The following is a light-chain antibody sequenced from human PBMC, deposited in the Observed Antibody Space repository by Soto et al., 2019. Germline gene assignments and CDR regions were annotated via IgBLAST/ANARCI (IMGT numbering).Light chain of an antibody. CDR3: QQYNSFT. V-gene: IGKV1-5*01. CDR1: QSISSW. Sequence: DIQMTQSPSTLSASVGDRVTITCRASQSISSWLAWYQQKPGKAPKLLIYDASSLESGVPSRFSGSGSGTEFTLTISSLQPEDFATYYCQQYNSFTFGPGTKVDIK. CDR2: DAS. J-gene: IGKJ3*01.